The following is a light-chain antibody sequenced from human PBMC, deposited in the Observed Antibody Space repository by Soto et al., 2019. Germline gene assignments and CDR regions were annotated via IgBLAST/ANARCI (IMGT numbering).Light chain of an antibody. V-gene: IGLV1-40*01. CDR2: NNN. J-gene: IGLJ1*01. Sequence: QSVLTQPPSVSGAPGQGVTISCTGSTSNFGAGYDAHWYQQVPGTAPKLLIYNNNYRPPGVPDRFSGSKSGTSASLAITGLQAEDEADYYCQSYDSSLRTYVFGSGTK. CDR3: QSYDSSLRTYV. CDR1: TSNFGAGYD.